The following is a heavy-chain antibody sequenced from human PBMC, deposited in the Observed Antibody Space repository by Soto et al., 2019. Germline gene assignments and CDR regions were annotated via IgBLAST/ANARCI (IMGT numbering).Heavy chain of an antibody. J-gene: IGHJ6*03. Sequence: GGSLRLSCAASGFTFSSYGMHWVRQAPGKGLEWVAVISYDGSNKYYADSVKGRFTISRDNSKNTLYLQMNSLRAEDTAVYYCAKDSEDYYGSGYNYYYYYYMDVWGKGTTVTVSS. CDR3: AKDSEDYYGSGYNYYYYYYMDV. CDR1: GFTFSSYG. D-gene: IGHD3-10*01. V-gene: IGHV3-30*18. CDR2: ISYDGSNK.